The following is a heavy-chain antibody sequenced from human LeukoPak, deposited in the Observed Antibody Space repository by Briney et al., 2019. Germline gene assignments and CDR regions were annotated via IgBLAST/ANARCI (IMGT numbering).Heavy chain of an antibody. CDR3: ARDLRLKELAYCGGYCLDY. CDR2: ISSNGGST. V-gene: IGHV3-64*01. D-gene: IGHD2-21*02. CDR1: GFTFSNYA. J-gene: IGHJ4*02. Sequence: GGSLRLSCAASGFTFSNYAMHWVRQAPGKGLEYVSAISSNGGSTYYANSVKGRFTISRDNSKNTLYLQMGSLRAEDMAVYYCARDLRLKELAYCGGYCLDYWGQGTLVTVSS.